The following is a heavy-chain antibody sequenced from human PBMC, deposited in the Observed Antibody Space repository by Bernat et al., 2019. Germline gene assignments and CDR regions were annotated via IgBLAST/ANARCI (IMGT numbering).Heavy chain of an antibody. CDR2: ISSGSRYK. D-gene: IGHD3-10*01. J-gene: IGHJ4*02. CDR1: GFRFSDYY. V-gene: IGHV3-11*05. Sequence: QVQLVESGGGLVKPGGSLRLSCAASGFRFSDYYMAWIRQAPGKGLEWVSYISSGSRYKEYADSVKGRFTISRDDVKNSLYLQMDSLRAEDTAVYYCAGDSPRGDYWGQGTLVTVSS. CDR3: AGDSPRGDY.